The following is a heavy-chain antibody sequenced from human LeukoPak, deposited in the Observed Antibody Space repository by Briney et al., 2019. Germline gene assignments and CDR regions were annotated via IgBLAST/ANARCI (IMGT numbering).Heavy chain of an antibody. CDR2: INPNSGGT. CDR1: GYTFTGYY. J-gene: IGHJ3*02. D-gene: IGHD2-2*01. V-gene: IGHV1-2*04. Sequence: ASVKVSCKASGYTFTGYYMHWVRQAPGQGLEWMGWINPNSGGTNYAQKFQGWVTMTTDTSTSTAYMELRSLRSDDTAVYYCARDSGVMGYCSSTSCLRRAFDIRGQGTMVTVSS. CDR3: ARDSGVMGYCSSTSCLRRAFDI.